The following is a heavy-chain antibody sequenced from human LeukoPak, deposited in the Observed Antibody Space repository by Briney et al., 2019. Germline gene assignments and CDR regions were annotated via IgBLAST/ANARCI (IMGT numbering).Heavy chain of an antibody. V-gene: IGHV3-7*01. CDR3: ARVRIQLWSGNLIQYYMDV. CDR2: IKQDGGEK. CDR1: GFIFSSSW. D-gene: IGHD5-18*01. Sequence: GGSLRLSCAASGFIFSSSWMNWVRQAPGKGLEWVANIKQDGGEKYYVDSVKGRFAISRDNAKNSLYLQLNSLRAEDTAVYYCARVRIQLWSGNLIQYYMDVWGKGTTVTVSS. J-gene: IGHJ6*03.